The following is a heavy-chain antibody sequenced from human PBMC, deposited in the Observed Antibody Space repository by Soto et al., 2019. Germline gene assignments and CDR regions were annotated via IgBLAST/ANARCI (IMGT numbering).Heavy chain of an antibody. V-gene: IGHV6-1*01. CDR1: GYSVSSDITS. D-gene: IGHD3-10*01. CDR3: ARGNALDV. J-gene: IGHJ3*01. Sequence: QGQLQQSGPGLVKPSQTLSLTCAISGYSVSSDITSWNWIRQSPSRGLEWLGRTYYRSKWFHDYAASVKSRITINPDTSNNQFSLELHSMTPEDTAVYYCARGNALDVWGQGTVVTVSS. CDR2: TYYRSKWFH.